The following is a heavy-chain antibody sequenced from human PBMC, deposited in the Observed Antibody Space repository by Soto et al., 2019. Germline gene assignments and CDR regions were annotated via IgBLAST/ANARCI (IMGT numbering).Heavy chain of an antibody. CDR3: ASWGPILTYCGGDCYSD. V-gene: IGHV1-69*02. CDR1: GGTFSSYT. CDR2: SIPILGIA. D-gene: IGHD2-21*02. J-gene: IGHJ4*02. Sequence: QVQLVQSGAEVKKPGSSVKFSCKASGGTFSSYTISWVRQAPGQGLEWMGRSIPILGIANYAQKFQGRVTITAAKSTSTAYMELSSLRSEETAVYYCASWGPILTYCGGDCYSDWGQGTLVTVSS.